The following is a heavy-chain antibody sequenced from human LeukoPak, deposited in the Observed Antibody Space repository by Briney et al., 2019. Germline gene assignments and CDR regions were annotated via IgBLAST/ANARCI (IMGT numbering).Heavy chain of an antibody. CDR1: GFTFSSYS. CDR2: ISSSNSYI. CDR3: ARAIAAAGKANWFDP. D-gene: IGHD6-13*01. Sequence: GGSLRLSCAASGFTFSSYSMNWVRQAPGKGLEWVSSISSSNSYIYYADSVKGRSTISRDNAKNSLYLQMNSLRAEDTAVYYRARAIAAAGKANWFDPWGQGTLVTVSS. J-gene: IGHJ5*02. V-gene: IGHV3-21*01.